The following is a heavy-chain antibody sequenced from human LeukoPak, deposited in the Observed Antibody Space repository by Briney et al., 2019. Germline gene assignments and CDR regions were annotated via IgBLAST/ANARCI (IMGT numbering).Heavy chain of an antibody. CDR3: AREGVVGATNFDY. CDR1: GFTFSSYS. Sequence: PGGSLRLSCAASGFTFSSYSMNWDRQAPGKGLEWVSYISSSSSTIYYADSVKGRFTISRDNAKNSLYLQMNSLRAEDTAVYYCAREGVVGATNFDYWGQGTLVTVSS. D-gene: IGHD1-26*01. V-gene: IGHV3-48*04. CDR2: ISSSSSTI. J-gene: IGHJ4*02.